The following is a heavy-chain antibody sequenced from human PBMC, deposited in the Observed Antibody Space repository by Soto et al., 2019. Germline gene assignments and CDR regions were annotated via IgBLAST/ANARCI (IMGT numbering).Heavy chain of an antibody. V-gene: IGHV3-30*18. J-gene: IGHJ4*02. CDR3: VKDQGRYFSCGSCYSLDS. D-gene: IGHD2-15*01. Sequence: QVQLVESGGGVVQPGRSLRLSCAASGFTFSSYGMHWVRQAPGKGLEWVAVISYDGSNKYYADSVKGRFTISRDNSKNTLYLQMNNQRAEDTSVYYCVKDQGRYFSCGSCYSLDSWGQGTLVTVSS. CDR2: ISYDGSNK. CDR1: GFTFSSYG.